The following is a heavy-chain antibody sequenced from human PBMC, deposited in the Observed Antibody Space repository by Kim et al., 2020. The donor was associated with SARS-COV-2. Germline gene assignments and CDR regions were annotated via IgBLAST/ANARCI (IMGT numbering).Heavy chain of an antibody. CDR3: ARAPLLWFGQDAFDI. V-gene: IGHV3-74*01. J-gene: IGHJ3*02. D-gene: IGHD3-10*01. Sequence: ESVKGRFTISRDNAKNTLYLQMNSLRAEDTAVYYCARAPLLWFGQDAFDIWGQGTMVTVSS.